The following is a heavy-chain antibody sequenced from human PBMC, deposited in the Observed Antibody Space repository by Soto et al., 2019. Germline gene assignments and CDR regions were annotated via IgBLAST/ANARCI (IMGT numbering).Heavy chain of an antibody. V-gene: IGHV3-30*18. D-gene: IGHD3-10*01. CDR2: VSYDGDDK. J-gene: IGHJ6*02. Sequence: GGSLRLSCAASGFTFSNYGMHWVRQAPGKGLEWAAVVSYDGDDKYYADSVKGRFTISRDNSKNTVYLEMNSLRAEDTAVYYCAKDIALVRGVIIDMDVWGQGTTVTVSS. CDR1: GFTFSNYG. CDR3: AKDIALVRGVIIDMDV.